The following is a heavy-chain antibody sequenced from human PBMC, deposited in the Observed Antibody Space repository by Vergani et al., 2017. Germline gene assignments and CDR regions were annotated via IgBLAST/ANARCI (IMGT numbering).Heavy chain of an antibody. CDR1: GGSISSSSYY. J-gene: IGHJ5*02. D-gene: IGHD6-13*01. V-gene: IGHV4-39*07. Sequence: QLQLQESGAGLVKPSETLSLTCTVSGGSISSSSYYWGWIRQPPGKGLEWIGSIYYSGSTYYNPSLKSRVTISVDTSKNQFSLKLSSVTAADTAVYYCAREEWGAAAGTWWFDPWGQGTLVTVSS. CDR3: AREEWGAAAGTWWFDP. CDR2: IYYSGST.